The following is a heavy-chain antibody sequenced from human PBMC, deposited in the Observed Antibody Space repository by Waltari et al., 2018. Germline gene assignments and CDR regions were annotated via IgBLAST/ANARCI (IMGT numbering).Heavy chain of an antibody. J-gene: IGHJ5*02. CDR1: GFTFGGTW. V-gene: IGHV3-7*01. CDR3: ARDRGHFALDL. CDR2: IRDDGTEK. Sequence: EVKLVESGGDLVQPGGSLRISCTASGFTFGGTWVSWGRQAPGKGLEGVASIRDDGTEKYYVDSVKGRFTISRDNAENSLYLQMNSLRAEDTALYFCARDRGHFALDLWGQGALVTVSS.